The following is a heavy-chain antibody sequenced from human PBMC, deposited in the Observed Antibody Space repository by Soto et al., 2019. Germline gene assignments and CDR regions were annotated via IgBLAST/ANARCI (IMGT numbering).Heavy chain of an antibody. V-gene: IGHV3-23*01. D-gene: IGHD6-19*01. CDR2: ISGSGGST. CDR3: AKDLGHLWQWLAPEGYYFDY. CDR1: GFTFSSYA. J-gene: IGHJ4*02. Sequence: EVQLLESGGGLVQPGGSLRLSCAASGFTFSSYAMSWVRQAPGKGLEWVSAISGSGGSTYYADSVKGRFTISRDNSKNTLYLQMNSLRAEDTAVYYCAKDLGHLWQWLAPEGYYFDYWGQGTLVTVSS.